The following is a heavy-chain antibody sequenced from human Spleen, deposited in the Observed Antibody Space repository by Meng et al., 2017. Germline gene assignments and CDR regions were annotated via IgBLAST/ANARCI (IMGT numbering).Heavy chain of an antibody. CDR3: ASYVSGTYRFDP. CDR2: IYHGGST. CDR1: GGSMSSGTYS. J-gene: IGHJ5*02. V-gene: IGHV4-30-2*01. D-gene: IGHD3-10*01. Sequence: QLQLHESGSGLVKPSQTLSLTCAVSGGSMSSGTYSWSWIRQPPGKGLEWIGYIYHGGSTFYNPSLKSRVTMSVDRSKTQSSLNLSSVTAADTAVYYCASYVSGTYRFDPWGQGTLVTVSS.